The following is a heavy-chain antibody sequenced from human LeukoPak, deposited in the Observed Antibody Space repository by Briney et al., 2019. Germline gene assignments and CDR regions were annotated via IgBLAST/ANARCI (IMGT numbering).Heavy chain of an antibody. CDR1: EFTFSSYS. Sequence: GGSLRLSCAASEFTFSSYSKNWVRQAPGKGLEWVSSISSSSSYIYYADSVKGRFTISRDNAKNSLYLQMNSLRAEDTAVYYCARVPGYSSSWFDYWGQGTLVTVSS. CDR2: ISSSSSYI. V-gene: IGHV3-21*01. D-gene: IGHD6-13*01. J-gene: IGHJ4*02. CDR3: ARVPGYSSSWFDY.